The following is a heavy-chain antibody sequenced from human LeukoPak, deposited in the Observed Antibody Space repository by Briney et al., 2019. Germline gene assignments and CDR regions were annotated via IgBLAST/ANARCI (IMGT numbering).Heavy chain of an antibody. V-gene: IGHV3-7*01. J-gene: IGHJ5*02. Sequence: PGGSLRLSCAASGFTFSSYWMSWVRQARGRGLEWVANIKQDGSEKYYADSVKGRFTISRDNSKNTLYLQMNSLRAEDTAVYYCAKGNWFDPWGQGTLVTVSS. CDR1: GFTFSSYW. CDR3: AKGNWFDP. CDR2: IKQDGSEK.